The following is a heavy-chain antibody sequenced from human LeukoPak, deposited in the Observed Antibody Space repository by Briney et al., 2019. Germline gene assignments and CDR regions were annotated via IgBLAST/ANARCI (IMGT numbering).Heavy chain of an antibody. V-gene: IGHV4-4*02. CDR2: MYLSGTT. CDR3: ARGRAGSYYDFWSGLWSYGMDV. CDR1: GGSISSVNL. J-gene: IGHJ6*02. D-gene: IGHD3-3*01. Sequence: SETLSLTCAVSGGSISSVNLWSWVRQPPGKGLEWVGEMYLSGTTTYNPSLKSRVTISVDTSKNQFSLKLSSVTAADTAVYYCARGRAGSYYDFWSGLWSYGMDVWGQGTTVTVSS.